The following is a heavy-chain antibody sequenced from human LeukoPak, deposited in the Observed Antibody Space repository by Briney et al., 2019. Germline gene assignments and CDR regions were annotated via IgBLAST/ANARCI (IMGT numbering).Heavy chain of an antibody. CDR3: AREGCSGGSCYPNWFDP. Sequence: SHTLSLTCAISGDSVSSNSAAWNWIRQSPSRGLKWLGRTYYRSKWYNDYAVSVKSRITINPDTSKNQFSLQLNSVTPEDTAVYYCAREGCSGGSCYPNWFDPWGQGTLVSVSS. D-gene: IGHD2-15*01. J-gene: IGHJ5*02. CDR1: GDSVSSNSAA. V-gene: IGHV6-1*01. CDR2: TYYRSKWYN.